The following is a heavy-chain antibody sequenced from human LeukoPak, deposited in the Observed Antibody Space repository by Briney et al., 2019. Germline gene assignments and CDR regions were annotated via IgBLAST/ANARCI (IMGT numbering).Heavy chain of an antibody. D-gene: IGHD6-19*01. Sequence: GGSLRLPCAASGFTFSGYAMSWVRQAPGKGLEWLSTISASGGSTYYADSVKGRFTISRDNSKNTLHLQMNSLRAGDTAVYYCARGRAPKVAGMGNWFDPWGQGTLVTVSS. CDR3: ARGRAPKVAGMGNWFDP. V-gene: IGHV3-23*01. J-gene: IGHJ5*02. CDR1: GFTFSGYA. CDR2: ISASGGST.